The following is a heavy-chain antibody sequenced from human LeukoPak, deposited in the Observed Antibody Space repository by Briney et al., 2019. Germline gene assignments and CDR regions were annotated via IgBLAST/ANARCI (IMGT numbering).Heavy chain of an antibody. CDR2: IYHRGRT. D-gene: IGHD3-16*02. J-gene: IGHJ6*04. CDR3: ARVMVEYDYVWGSYRLGDYYYYYGMDV. CDR1: GYSISSGYY. V-gene: IGHV4-38-2*01. Sequence: KTSETLSLPCAVSGYSISSGYYWGWIRQPPGKGLEGSWSIYHRGRTYYNPSLKSRVTISVDTSKNQFSLKLSSVTAADTAVYYCARVMVEYDYVWGSYRLGDYYYYYGMDVWGKGTTVTVSS.